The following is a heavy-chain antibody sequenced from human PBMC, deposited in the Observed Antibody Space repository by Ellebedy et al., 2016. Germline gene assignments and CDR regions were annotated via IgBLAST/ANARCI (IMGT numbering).Heavy chain of an antibody. J-gene: IGHJ3*01. V-gene: IGHV3-7*03. CDR2: LRQDGHER. D-gene: IGHD6-19*01. CDR1: GGSIITTNYY. Sequence: ETLSLTCTVSGGSIITTNYYWGWIRQPPGKGLEWVANLRQDGHERYNVESVKGRFTISRGKAKNSVDLQMDSLRAEDTAVYYCARFTGWTAAAHDTFDLWGQGTMVTVSS. CDR3: ARFTGWTAAAHDTFDL.